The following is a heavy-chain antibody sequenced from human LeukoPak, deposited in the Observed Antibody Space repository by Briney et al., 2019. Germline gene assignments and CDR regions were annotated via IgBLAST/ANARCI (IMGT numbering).Heavy chain of an antibody. D-gene: IGHD3-9*01. J-gene: IGHJ4*02. V-gene: IGHV1-2*02. CDR1: GYTFTGYY. CDR3: ARSPDILTGEKFDY. Sequence: GASVKVSCKASGYTFTGYYVHWVRQAPGQGLEWMGWMSPKSGGTNYAQKFEARVTMNRDTSISTAYMELSRLRFDDTAVYYCARSPDILTGEKFDYWGQGTLVTVSS. CDR2: MSPKSGGT.